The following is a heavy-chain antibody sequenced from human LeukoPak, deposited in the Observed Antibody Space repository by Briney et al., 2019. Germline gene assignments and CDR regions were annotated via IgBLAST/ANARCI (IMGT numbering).Heavy chain of an antibody. CDR1: GFTFSSYW. D-gene: IGHD5-18*01. CDR3: ARQQDTTNPGY. J-gene: IGHJ4*02. Sequence: GGSLRLSCAASGFTFSSYWMHWVRQAPGKGLVWVSRIYSDGSSTYYADSVKGRFTISRDNSKNTLYLQMNGLRAEDTAVYYCARQQDTTNPGYWGQGTLVTVSS. CDR2: IYSDGSST. V-gene: IGHV3-74*01.